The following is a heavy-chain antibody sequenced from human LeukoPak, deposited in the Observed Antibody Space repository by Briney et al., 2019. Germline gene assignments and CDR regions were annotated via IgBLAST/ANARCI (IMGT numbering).Heavy chain of an antibody. Sequence: TGGSLRLSCAASGFTSDDYAMHWVRQAPGKGLEWVSGINWNSGTIGYADSVKGRFTISRDNAKNSLYLQMNSLRAEDMALYYCAKARGRWELLRYFDYWGQGTLVTVSS. CDR1: GFTSDDYA. CDR2: INWNSGTI. V-gene: IGHV3-9*02. D-gene: IGHD1-26*01. J-gene: IGHJ4*02. CDR3: AKARGRWELLRYFDY.